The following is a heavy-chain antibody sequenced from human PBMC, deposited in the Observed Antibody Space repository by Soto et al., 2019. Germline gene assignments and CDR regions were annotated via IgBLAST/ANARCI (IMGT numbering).Heavy chain of an antibody. Sequence: QVQLLQSGAEVKKPGASEKVSCKASGYTFTNSYIHWVRQAPGQGLEWMALLNPNGGSTNYAQNFEGRVTVTRDTSTSTVYMELTSLTSEDTAVYYCARNLAAGDYWGKGTLVTVSS. D-gene: IGHD6-25*01. V-gene: IGHV1-46*03. CDR2: LNPNGGST. CDR1: GYTFTNSY. J-gene: IGHJ4*02. CDR3: ARNLAAGDY.